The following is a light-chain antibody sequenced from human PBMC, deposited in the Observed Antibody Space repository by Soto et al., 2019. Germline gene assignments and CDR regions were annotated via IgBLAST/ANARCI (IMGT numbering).Light chain of an antibody. J-gene: IGLJ1*01. CDR1: SSNIGGNS. Sequence: QSVMTQPPSVSAAPGQKVTISCSGSSSNIGGNSVSWYQQLPGTAPKLLIYDDNKRPSGIPDRFSGSKSGTSATLGITGFQTGEEADDYCGSWDRSLSDYVFGSGTKLTVL. CDR3: GSWDRSLSDYV. CDR2: DDN. V-gene: IGLV1-51*01.